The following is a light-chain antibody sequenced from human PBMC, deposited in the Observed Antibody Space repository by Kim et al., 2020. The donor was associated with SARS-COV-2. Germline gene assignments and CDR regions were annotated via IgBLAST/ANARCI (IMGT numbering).Light chain of an antibody. V-gene: IGLV2-14*03. CDR1: SSGIGISDY. CDR2: DVS. J-gene: IGLJ3*02. Sequence: GQSLTSSCTGTSSGIGISDYVSWSQQHPGKAPKLMIYDVSKRPSGVSDRFSGSKSGNTASLTISGLQAEDEADYYCASYTSTYTWVFGGGTQLTVL. CDR3: ASYTSTYTWV.